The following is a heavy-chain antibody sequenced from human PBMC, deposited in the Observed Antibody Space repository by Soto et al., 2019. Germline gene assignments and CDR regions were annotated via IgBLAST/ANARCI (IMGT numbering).Heavy chain of an antibody. J-gene: IGHJ4*02. Sequence: EVQLVESGGGFVQPGGSLRLYCAASGFTFSSFSLNWVRQAPGKRLEWISFIGSGCGSIQYADSVRGRFTISRDNAENSLSLQMHSLRVDHTAVYYCVRHVAVLADHWGLGTRVTVSS. CDR1: GFTFSSFS. D-gene: IGHD6-19*01. V-gene: IGHV3-48*01. CDR2: IGSGCGSI. CDR3: VRHVAVLADH.